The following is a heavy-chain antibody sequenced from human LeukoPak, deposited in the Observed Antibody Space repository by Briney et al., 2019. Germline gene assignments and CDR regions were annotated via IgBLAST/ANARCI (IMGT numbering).Heavy chain of an antibody. V-gene: IGHV3-11*04. CDR3: ARDPLWYSPGGIVATTPLVHYFDY. CDR1: GFTFRNAW. D-gene: IGHD5-12*01. Sequence: PGGSLRLSCGASGFTFRNAWMSWVRQAPGKGLEWVSYISSSGSTIYYADSVKGRFTISRDNAKNSLYLQMNSLRAEDTAVYYCARDPLWYSPGGIVATTPLVHYFDYWGQGTLVTVYS. CDR2: ISSSGSTI. J-gene: IGHJ4*02.